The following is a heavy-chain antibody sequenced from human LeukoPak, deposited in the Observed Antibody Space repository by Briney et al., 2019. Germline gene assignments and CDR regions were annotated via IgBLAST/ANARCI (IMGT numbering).Heavy chain of an antibody. CDR1: GYTFTNYG. CDR3: ARALGYSSSWWGADAFDI. CDR2: MNPNSGNT. J-gene: IGHJ3*02. Sequence: ASVKVSCKASGYTFTNYGISWVRQATGQGLEWMGWMNPNSGNTGYAQKFQGRVTITRNTSISTAYMELSSLRSEDTAVYYCARALGYSSSWWGADAFDIWGQGTMVTVSS. D-gene: IGHD6-13*01. V-gene: IGHV1-8*03.